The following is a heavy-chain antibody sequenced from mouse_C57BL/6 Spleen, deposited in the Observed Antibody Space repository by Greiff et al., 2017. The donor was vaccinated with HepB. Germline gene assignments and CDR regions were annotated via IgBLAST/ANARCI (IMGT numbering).Heavy chain of an antibody. D-gene: IGHD1-1*01. V-gene: IGHV1-69*01. CDR3: ARTTVVAWYFDV. Sequence: QVQLKQPGAELVMPGASVKLSCKASGYTFTSYWMHWVKQRPGQGLEWIGELDPSDSYTNYNQKFKGKSTLTVDKSSSTAYMQLSSLTSEDSAVYYCARTTVVAWYFDVWGTGTTVTVSS. CDR1: GYTFTSYW. J-gene: IGHJ1*03. CDR2: LDPSDSYT.